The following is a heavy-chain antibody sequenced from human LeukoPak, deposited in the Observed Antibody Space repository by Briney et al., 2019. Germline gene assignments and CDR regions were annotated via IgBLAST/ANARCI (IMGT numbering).Heavy chain of an antibody. D-gene: IGHD5-18*01. CDR2: IGGTGGTI. Sequence: GGSLRLSCEASGFQFSDYYMSWICQAPGKGLEWISYIGGTGGTIYYADSLEGRFTVSRDNARNSVYLQIDNLSAEDSAVYYCAREADTTLVSPFGYWGQGTLVTVSS. V-gene: IGHV3-11*01. CDR3: AREADTTLVSPFGY. J-gene: IGHJ4*02. CDR1: GFQFSDYY.